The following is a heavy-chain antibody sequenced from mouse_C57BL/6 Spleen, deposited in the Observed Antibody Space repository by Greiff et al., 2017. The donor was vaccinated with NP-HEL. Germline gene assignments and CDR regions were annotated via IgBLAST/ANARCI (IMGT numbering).Heavy chain of an antibody. J-gene: IGHJ3*01. V-gene: IGHV1-53*01. CDR2: INPSNGGT. CDR1: GYTFTSYW. D-gene: IGHD1-1*01. CDR3: ARERSFGSSYGFAY. Sequence: QVQLQQPGTELVKPGASVKLSCKASGYTFTSYWMHWVKQRPGQGLEWIGNINPSNGGTNYNEKFKSKATLTVDTSSSTAYMQLSSLTSEDSAVYFYARERSFGSSYGFAYWGQGTLVTVSA.